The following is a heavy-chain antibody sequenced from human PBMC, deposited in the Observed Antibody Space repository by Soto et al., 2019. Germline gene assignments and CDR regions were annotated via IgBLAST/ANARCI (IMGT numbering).Heavy chain of an antibody. J-gene: IGHJ6*03. CDR2: IYKTGST. Sequence: SETLSLTCTVCGGSVSTDYWSWIRQPPGKGLEWIGYIYKTGSTKYNSSLKSRVTISVDTSKNQFSLTLSSVTAADTAVYYCARNNYDRYYYYMDVWSKGTTVTVSS. CDR1: GGSVSTDY. V-gene: IGHV4-59*02. D-gene: IGHD3-3*01. CDR3: ARNNYDRYYYYMDV.